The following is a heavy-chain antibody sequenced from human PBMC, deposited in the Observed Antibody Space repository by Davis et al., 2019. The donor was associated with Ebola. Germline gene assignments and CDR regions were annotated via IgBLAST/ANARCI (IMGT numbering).Heavy chain of an antibody. J-gene: IGHJ4*02. CDR1: GGSIGRGGYH. V-gene: IGHV4-31*03. D-gene: IGHD6-6*01. CDR2: IYSSGST. Sequence: PSDPLSPTCTVPGGSIGRGGYHWNWIRQHPVKGLAWIGSIYSSGSTDYNPSLQSRITISVDTSKNQFSLELSSVTAADTAVYYCARAYSSSSWSDYWGQGTLVTVSS. CDR3: ARAYSSSSWSDY.